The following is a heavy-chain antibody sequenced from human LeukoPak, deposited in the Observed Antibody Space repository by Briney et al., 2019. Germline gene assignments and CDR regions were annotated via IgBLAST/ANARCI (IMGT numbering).Heavy chain of an antibody. CDR2: ISGSGGST. J-gene: IGHJ4*02. Sequence: GGSLRLSCAASGFTFSSYAMSWVRQAPGKGLEWVSAISGSGGSTYYADSVKGRFTISRDNSKNTLYLQMNSLRAEDTAVYYCAKVPNYYDSSGPFDYWGQGTLVTVPS. D-gene: IGHD3-22*01. CDR1: GFTFSSYA. V-gene: IGHV3-23*01. CDR3: AKVPNYYDSSGPFDY.